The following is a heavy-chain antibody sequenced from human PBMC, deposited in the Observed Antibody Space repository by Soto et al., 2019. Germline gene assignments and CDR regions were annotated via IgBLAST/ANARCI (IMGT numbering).Heavy chain of an antibody. CDR2: ISGYSGNT. V-gene: IGHV1-18*01. CDR1: GYTFTSYG. CDR3: ARIPLGIVGATSLDH. D-gene: IGHD1-26*01. J-gene: IGHJ4*02. Sequence: GASVKVSCKASGYTFTSYGITWVRQAPGQGLEWMGWISGYSGNTNYAQKLQGRVTMTTDTSTSTGYMELRSLRSDDTAVYYCARIPLGIVGATSLDHWGQGTLVTVSS.